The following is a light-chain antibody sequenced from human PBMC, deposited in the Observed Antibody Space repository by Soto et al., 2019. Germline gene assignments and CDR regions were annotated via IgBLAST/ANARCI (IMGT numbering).Light chain of an antibody. J-gene: IGKJ1*01. CDR2: DAS. CDR1: QDISNY. V-gene: IGKV1-33*01. Sequence: DIQMTQSPSSLSASVGDRVTITCQASQDISNYLNWYQQKPGKAPKLLIDDASNLETGVPSRFSGSGSGTDFTFTISSLQPEDIATYYCQQYDNLLGTFGQGTKVDIK. CDR3: QQYDNLLGT.